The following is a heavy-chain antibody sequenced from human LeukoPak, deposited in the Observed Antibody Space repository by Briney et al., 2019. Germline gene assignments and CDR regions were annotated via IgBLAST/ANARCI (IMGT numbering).Heavy chain of an antibody. Sequence: GGSLRLSCAASGFTFSSYSMNWVRQAPGKGLEWVSSISSSSSYIYYADSVKGRFTISRDNAKNSLYLQVNSLRAEDTAVYYCARVGDILTGYLGGIDYWGQGTLVTVSS. J-gene: IGHJ4*02. CDR3: ARVGDILTGYLGGIDY. V-gene: IGHV3-21*01. D-gene: IGHD3-9*01. CDR1: GFTFSSYS. CDR2: ISSSSSYI.